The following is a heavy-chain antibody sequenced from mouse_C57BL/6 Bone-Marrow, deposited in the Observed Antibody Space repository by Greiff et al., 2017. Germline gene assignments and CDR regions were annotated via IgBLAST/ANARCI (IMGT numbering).Heavy chain of an antibody. Sequence: VHVKQSGPELVKPGASVKISCKASGYSFTDYNMNWVKQSNGKSLEWIGVINPNYGTTSYNQKFKGKATLTVDQSSSTAYMQLNSLTSEDSAVYDCARSEDPWYFDVWGTGTTVTVSS. V-gene: IGHV1-39*01. J-gene: IGHJ1*03. CDR3: ARSEDPWYFDV. CDR2: INPNYGTT. CDR1: GYSFTDYN.